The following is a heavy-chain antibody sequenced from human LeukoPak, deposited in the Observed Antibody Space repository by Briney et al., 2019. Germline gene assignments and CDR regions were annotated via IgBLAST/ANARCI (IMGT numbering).Heavy chain of an antibody. Sequence: SETLSLTCAVSGGSFSGYYWSWIRQPPGKGLEWIGEINHSGSTNYNPSLKSRVTISVDTSKNQFSLRLSSVTAADTAVYYCARGPCSSTSCYSAYWGQGTLVTVSS. J-gene: IGHJ4*02. CDR2: INHSGST. CDR1: GGSFSGYY. V-gene: IGHV4-34*01. D-gene: IGHD2-2*01. CDR3: ARGPCSSTSCYSAY.